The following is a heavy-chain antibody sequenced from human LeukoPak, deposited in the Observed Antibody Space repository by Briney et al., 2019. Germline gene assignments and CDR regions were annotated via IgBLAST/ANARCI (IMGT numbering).Heavy chain of an antibody. D-gene: IGHD1-26*01. CDR1: GFTFGDYA. Sequence: GGSLRLSCTTSGFTFGDYALSWVRQAPGKGLEWVSFIRSTTHSGTTEYAASVKGRFTMSRDDSKSIAYLQMNSLKTEDTAVYYCTRAPYNSGNYPHCFDYWGQGTLVTVSS. V-gene: IGHV3-49*04. CDR2: IRSTTHSGTT. J-gene: IGHJ4*02. CDR3: TRAPYNSGNYPHCFDY.